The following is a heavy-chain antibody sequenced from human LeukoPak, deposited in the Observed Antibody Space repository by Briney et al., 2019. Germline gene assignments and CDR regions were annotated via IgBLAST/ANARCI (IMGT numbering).Heavy chain of an antibody. Sequence: PSGTLSLTCAVSGGSISSSNWWSWVRQPPGKGLEWIGEIYHSGSTNYNPSLKIRVTISVDTSKNQFSLKLSSVTAADTAVYYCARGEGHSSGWIYYFDYWGQGTLVTVSS. D-gene: IGHD6-19*01. V-gene: IGHV4-4*02. CDR2: IYHSGST. CDR3: ARGEGHSSGWIYYFDY. CDR1: GGSISSSNW. J-gene: IGHJ4*02.